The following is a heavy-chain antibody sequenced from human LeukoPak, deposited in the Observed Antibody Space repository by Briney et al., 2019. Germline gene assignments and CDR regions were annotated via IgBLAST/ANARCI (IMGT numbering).Heavy chain of an antibody. J-gene: IGHJ6*02. D-gene: IGHD2-2*01. CDR2: ISGSGGST. CDR1: GFTFSSYA. Sequence: PGGSLRLSCAASGFTFSSYARSWVRQAPGKGLEWVSAISGSGGSTYYADSVKGRFTISRDNSKNTLYLQMNSLRAEDTAVYYCAKGSYCSSTSCPPSYYYYGMGVWGQGTTVTVSS. CDR3: AKGSYCSSTSCPPSYYYYGMGV. V-gene: IGHV3-23*01.